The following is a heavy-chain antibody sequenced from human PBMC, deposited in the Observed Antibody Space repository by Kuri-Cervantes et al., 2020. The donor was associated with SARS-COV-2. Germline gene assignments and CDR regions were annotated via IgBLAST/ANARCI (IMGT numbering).Heavy chain of an antibody. D-gene: IGHD2-2*01. Sequence: ASVKVSCKASGYTFTGYYMHWVRQAPGQGLEWMGWINPNSGGTNYAQKFQGRVAMTRDTSISTAYMELSRLRSDDTAMYYCARDFSGGQLLSGWSRQTYYYYYYMDVWGKGTTVTVSS. V-gene: IGHV1-2*02. CDR1: GYTFTGYY. CDR2: INPNSGGT. J-gene: IGHJ6*03. CDR3: ARDFSGGQLLSGWSRQTYYYYYYMDV.